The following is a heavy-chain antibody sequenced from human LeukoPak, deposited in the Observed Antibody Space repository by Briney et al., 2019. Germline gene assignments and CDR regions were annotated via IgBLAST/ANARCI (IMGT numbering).Heavy chain of an antibody. J-gene: IGHJ3*02. CDR1: GGTFSSYA. Sequence: GASVKVSCKASGGTFSSYAISWVRRAPGQGLEWMGGIIPIFGTANYAQKFQGRVTITADESTSTAYMELSSLRSEDTAVYYCARERHGDYYDSSGYDDAFDIWGQGTMVTVSS. CDR2: IIPIFGTA. CDR3: ARERHGDYYDSSGYDDAFDI. V-gene: IGHV1-69*13. D-gene: IGHD3-22*01.